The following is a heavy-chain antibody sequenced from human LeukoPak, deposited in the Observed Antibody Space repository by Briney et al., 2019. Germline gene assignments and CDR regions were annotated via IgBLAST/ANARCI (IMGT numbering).Heavy chain of an antibody. CDR3: ARRGPTYGDYYYYGMDV. Sequence: SETLSLTCTVSGGSISSYYWSWIRQPPGKGLEWIGYIYYSGSTNYNPSLKSRVTISVDTSKNQFSLKLSSVTAADTAVYYCARRGPTYGDYYYYGMDVWGQGTTVTVSS. CDR1: GGSISSYY. D-gene: IGHD4-17*01. CDR2: IYYSGST. V-gene: IGHV4-59*01. J-gene: IGHJ6*02.